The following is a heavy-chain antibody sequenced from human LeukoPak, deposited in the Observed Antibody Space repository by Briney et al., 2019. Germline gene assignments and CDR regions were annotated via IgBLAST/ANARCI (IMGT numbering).Heavy chain of an antibody. Sequence: GGSPRLSCAASGFTFDDYGMSWVRQAPGKGLEWVSGSNWNGGSTGYADSVKGRFTISRDNAKNYLYLQMNSLRAEDTALYHCARANYYGSGSYYWGSNDYWGQGTLVTVSS. D-gene: IGHD3-10*01. V-gene: IGHV3-20*01. CDR3: ARANYYGSGSYYWGSNDY. J-gene: IGHJ4*02. CDR1: GFTFDDYG. CDR2: SNWNGGST.